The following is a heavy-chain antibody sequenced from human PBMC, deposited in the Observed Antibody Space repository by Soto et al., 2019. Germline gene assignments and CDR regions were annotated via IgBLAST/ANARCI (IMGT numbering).Heavy chain of an antibody. V-gene: IGHV3-53*02. CDR1: GFTVSGKY. Sequence: EVQLVETGGGLIQPGGSLRLSCAASGFTVSGKYMRWVRQAPGKGLEWVSVIYSGGSTYYADSVKGRFTISRDNSKNTLYPQMNSLRAEDTAVYYCARDLDSSGYYSGMDVWGQGTTVTVSS. CDR3: ARDLDSSGYYSGMDV. CDR2: IYSGGST. J-gene: IGHJ6*02. D-gene: IGHD3-22*01.